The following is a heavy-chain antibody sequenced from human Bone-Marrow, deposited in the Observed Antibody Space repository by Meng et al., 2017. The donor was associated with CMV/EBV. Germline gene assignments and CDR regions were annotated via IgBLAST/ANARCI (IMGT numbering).Heavy chain of an antibody. CDR1: GFTFSSYA. D-gene: IGHD1-26*01. CDR3: ARGYRSFDS. Sequence: GESLKISCAASGFTFSSYAMHWVRQAPGKGLEWVAVISYDGSNKYYADSVKGRFTISRDNSKNTLYLQMNSLRAEDTAVYYCARGYRSFDSLGQGTRVTVSS. J-gene: IGHJ4*02. V-gene: IGHV3-30*04. CDR2: ISYDGSNK.